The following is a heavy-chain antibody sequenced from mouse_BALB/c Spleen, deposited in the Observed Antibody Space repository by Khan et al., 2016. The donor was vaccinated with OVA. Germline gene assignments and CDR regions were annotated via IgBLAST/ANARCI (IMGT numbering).Heavy chain of an antibody. J-gene: IGHJ2*01. CDR2: INPTSGYT. V-gene: IGHV1-7*01. Sequence: QVQLKQSGAELAKPGASVKMSCKASGYTFTTYWMHWVKQRPGQGLEWIGYINPTSGYTDYNDKFKDRATLSADKSSSTAYMKLNSLTSEDSSVYYCTGDRIDYWGQGTTLTVSS. CDR3: TGDRIDY. CDR1: GYTFTTYW.